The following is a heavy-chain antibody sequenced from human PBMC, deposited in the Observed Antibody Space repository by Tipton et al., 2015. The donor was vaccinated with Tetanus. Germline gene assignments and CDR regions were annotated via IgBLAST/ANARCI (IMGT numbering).Heavy chain of an antibody. D-gene: IGHD4-23*01. V-gene: IGHV4-39*07. CDR3: ATMTPVDWYFDL. CDR1: GGSISSSSYY. CDR2: MSYSGRT. J-gene: IGHJ2*01. Sequence: TLSLTCTVSGGSISSSSYYWGWIRQPPGKGLEWIGSMSYSGRTYYNPSLKSRVTISVDTSKNQLSLKLTSVTAADTAVYYCATMTPVDWYFDLWGRGTLVTVSS.